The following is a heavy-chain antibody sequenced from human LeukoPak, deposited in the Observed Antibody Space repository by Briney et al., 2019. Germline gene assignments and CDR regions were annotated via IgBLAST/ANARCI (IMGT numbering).Heavy chain of an antibody. CDR1: GGSISSHY. D-gene: IGHD4-11*01. Sequence: SETLSLTCTVSGGSISSHYWSWIRQPPGKGLEWIGYIYYSGSTNCNPSLKSRVTISVDTSKNQFSLKLSSVTAADTAVYYCARVGYSNSYYYYYMDVWGKGTTVTVSS. CDR2: IYYSGST. CDR3: ARVGYSNSYYYYYMDV. V-gene: IGHV4-59*11. J-gene: IGHJ6*03.